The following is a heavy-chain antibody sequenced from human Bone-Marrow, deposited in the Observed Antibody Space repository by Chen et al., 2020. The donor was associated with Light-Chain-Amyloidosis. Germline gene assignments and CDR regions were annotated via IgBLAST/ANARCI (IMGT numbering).Heavy chain of an antibody. CDR1: GFTVSSNY. D-gene: IGHD3-22*01. CDR3: AGMDRSGYYHFQY. J-gene: IGHJ4*02. V-gene: IGHV3-53*02. CDR2: IFSGGNT. Sequence: EVQLVETGGGLLQPGGSLRLSCAASGFTVSSNYLSWVRQAPGKGLEWVSVIFSGGNTYYADSVKGRFTISRDNSKNTLYLQMNSLRAEDTAVYYCAGMDRSGYYHFQYWGQGTLVTVSS.